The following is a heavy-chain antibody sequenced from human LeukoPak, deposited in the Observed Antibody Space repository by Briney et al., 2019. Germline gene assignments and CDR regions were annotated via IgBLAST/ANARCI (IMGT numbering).Heavy chain of an antibody. CDR1: GGSFSGYY. Sequence: SSETLSLTCAVYGGSFSGYYWSWIRQPPGKGLEWIGEINHSGSTNYNPSLKSRVTISLDTSRNQFSLKLNSVTAADTAVYYCAKSNGYGLVDIWGQGTMVIVS. CDR2: INHSGST. V-gene: IGHV4-34*01. CDR3: AKSNGYGLVDI. J-gene: IGHJ3*02. D-gene: IGHD3-10*01.